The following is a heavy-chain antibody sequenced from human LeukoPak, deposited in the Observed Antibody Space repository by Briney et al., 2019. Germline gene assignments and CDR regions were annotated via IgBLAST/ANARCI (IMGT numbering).Heavy chain of an antibody. D-gene: IGHD6-13*01. CDR2: ISGSGGST. CDR3: ASRMKGAAGYFDN. Sequence: GGSLRLSCAASGFTFSSYVMSWDRPAPGKGLEWVSGKGLEWVSSISGSGGSTNYADYVKGRFTISRDNSKNTLDLQMNSLEADDTAVYYCASRMKGAAGYFDNWGQGTLVIVSS. V-gene: IGHV3-23*01. CDR1: GFTFSSYV. J-gene: IGHJ4*02.